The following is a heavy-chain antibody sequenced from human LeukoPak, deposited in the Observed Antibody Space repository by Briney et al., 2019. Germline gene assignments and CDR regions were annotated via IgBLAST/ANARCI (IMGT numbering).Heavy chain of an antibody. CDR2: IKSKADGGTT. CDR3: ARYSGEIPHSSDAFDI. D-gene: IGHD6-25*01. Sequence: GGSLRLSCAASGFTFSNAWMRWVRQAPGKGLEWVGRIKSKADGGTTDYAAPVKGRFTISRDDSKNTLYLQMNSLRAEDMAVYYCARYSGEIPHSSDAFDIWGQGTMVTVSS. J-gene: IGHJ3*02. CDR1: GFTFSNAW. V-gene: IGHV3-15*01.